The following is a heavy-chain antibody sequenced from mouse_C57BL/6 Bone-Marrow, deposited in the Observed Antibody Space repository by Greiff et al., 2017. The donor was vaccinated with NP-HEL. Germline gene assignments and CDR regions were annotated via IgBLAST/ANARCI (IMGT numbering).Heavy chain of an antibody. CDR1: GFTFSSYG. D-gene: IGHD2-4*01. CDR2: ISSGGSYT. V-gene: IGHV5-6*01. Sequence: EVQLVESGGDLVKPGGSLKLSCAASGFTFSSYGMSWVRQTPDKRLEWVATISSGGSYTYYPDSVTGRFTISRDNAKNTLYLQMSSLKSEDTAMYYCARQGIYYDYDVGFAYWGQGTLVTVSA. J-gene: IGHJ3*01. CDR3: ARQGIYYDYDVGFAY.